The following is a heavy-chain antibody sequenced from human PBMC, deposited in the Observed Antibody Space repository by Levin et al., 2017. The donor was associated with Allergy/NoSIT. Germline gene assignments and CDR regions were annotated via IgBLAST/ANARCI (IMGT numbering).Heavy chain of an antibody. CDR1: GGSINGIDYY. CDR2: IYYSGST. J-gene: IGHJ4*02. V-gene: IGHV4-39*01. CDR3: ARSYNSVGYHYFFDY. D-gene: IGHD3-22*01. Sequence: SETLSLTCIVSGGSINGIDYYWGWIRQPPGKGLEHIGNIYYSGSTYYNPSLKSRVTISIDTSKNQFSLKLSSVTAADTAVYYCARSYNSVGYHYFFDYWGQGTLVTVSS.